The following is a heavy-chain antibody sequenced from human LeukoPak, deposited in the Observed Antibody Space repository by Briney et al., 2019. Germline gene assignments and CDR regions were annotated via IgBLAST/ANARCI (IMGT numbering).Heavy chain of an antibody. V-gene: IGHV3-30*02. CDR3: ARPKLLFGDYYDSSGYSFGY. J-gene: IGHJ4*02. Sequence: GGSLRLSCAASGFTFSSYGMHWVRQAPGKGLEWVAFIRYDGSNKYYADSVKGRFTISRDNSKNTLYLQMNSLRAEDTAVYYCARPKLLFGDYYDSSGYSFGYWGQGTLVTVSS. CDR1: GFTFSSYG. D-gene: IGHD3-22*01. CDR2: IRYDGSNK.